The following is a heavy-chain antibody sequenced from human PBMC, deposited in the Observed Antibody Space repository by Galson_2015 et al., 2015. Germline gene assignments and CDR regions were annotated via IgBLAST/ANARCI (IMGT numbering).Heavy chain of an antibody. D-gene: IGHD3-9*01. CDR3: AKAYDILTWLLSADAFDV. Sequence: SLRLSCAASGFTFSSYGMHWVRQAPGKGLEWVAVISYDGSNKYYADSVKGRFTISRGNSKNTLYLQMNSLRAEDTAVYYCAKAYDILTWLLSADAFDVWGQGTVVTVSS. J-gene: IGHJ3*01. CDR2: ISYDGSNK. V-gene: IGHV3-30*18. CDR1: GFTFSSYG.